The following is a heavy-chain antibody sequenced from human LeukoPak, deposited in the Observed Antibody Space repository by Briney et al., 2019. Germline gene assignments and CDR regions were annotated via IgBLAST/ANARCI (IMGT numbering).Heavy chain of an antibody. J-gene: IGHJ6*02. Sequence: SETLSLTCAVYGGSFGGYYWSWIRQPPGKGLEWIGEINHSGSTNYNPSLKSRVTISVDTSKNQFSLKLSSVTAADTAVYYCARGGVAAAGTYYYYYYGMDVWGQGTTVTVSS. V-gene: IGHV4-34*01. CDR1: GGSFGGYY. D-gene: IGHD6-13*01. CDR2: INHSGST. CDR3: ARGGVAAAGTYYYYYYGMDV.